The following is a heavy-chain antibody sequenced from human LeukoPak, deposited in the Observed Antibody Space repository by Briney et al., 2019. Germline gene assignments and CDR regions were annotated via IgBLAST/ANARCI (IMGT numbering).Heavy chain of an antibody. V-gene: IGHV4-4*02. CDR2: IYHSGST. J-gene: IGHJ4*02. CDR1: GGSISSSNW. Sequence: SGTLSLTCAVSGGSISSSNWWSWVRQPPGKGLEWIGEIYHSGSTNYNPSLKSRVTISVDKSKNQFSLKLSSVTAADTGTYYCVRQGANSGYYLFDHWGPGHLVIVSS. D-gene: IGHD3-3*01. CDR3: VRQGANSGYYLFDH.